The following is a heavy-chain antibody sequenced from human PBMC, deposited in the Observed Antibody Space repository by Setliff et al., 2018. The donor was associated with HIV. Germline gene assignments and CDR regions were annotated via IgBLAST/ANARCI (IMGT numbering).Heavy chain of an antibody. CDR2: INHSGST. CDR3: ARGGRDGIA. Sequence: SLTCAVYGGSVSGYYWSWIRQSPGKGLEWIGEINHSGSTNYNPSLKSRVTMSVDTSKNQFSLKLNSVTAADTAVYYCARGGRDGIAWGQGTLVTVSS. CDR1: GGSVSGYY. V-gene: IGHV4-34*01. J-gene: IGHJ5*02. D-gene: IGHD2-21*01.